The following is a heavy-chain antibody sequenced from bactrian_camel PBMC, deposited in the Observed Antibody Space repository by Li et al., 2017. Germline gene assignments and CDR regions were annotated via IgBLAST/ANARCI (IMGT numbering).Heavy chain of an antibody. J-gene: IGHJ4*01. CDR1: GSGYISGTYC. CDR2: IAPSTGST. CDR3: AADLGWCGSRPLQREFRN. V-gene: IGHV3S1*01. Sequence: HVQLVESGGGAVQSGGSLRLSCAASGSGYISGTYCLGWFRQVPGKERERVAAIAPSTGSTYYDDSVKGRFTVSHVNANNTLHLQMNSLKPEDTAVYYCAADLGWCGSRPLQREFRNWGQGTQVTVS. D-gene: IGHD2*01.